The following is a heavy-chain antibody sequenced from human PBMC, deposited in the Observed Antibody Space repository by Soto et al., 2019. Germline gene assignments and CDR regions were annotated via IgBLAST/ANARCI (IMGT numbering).Heavy chain of an antibody. CDR2: ISYDGSNK. CDR1: GFTFSSYG. Sequence: GGSLRLSCAASGFTFSSYGMHWVRQAPGKGLEWVAVISYDGSNKYYADSVKGRLTISRDNSKNTLYLQMNSLRAEDTAVYYCAKDSTLLWSGYAYGMDVWGQGTTVTVSS. D-gene: IGHD3-3*01. CDR3: AKDSTLLWSGYAYGMDV. V-gene: IGHV3-30*18. J-gene: IGHJ6*02.